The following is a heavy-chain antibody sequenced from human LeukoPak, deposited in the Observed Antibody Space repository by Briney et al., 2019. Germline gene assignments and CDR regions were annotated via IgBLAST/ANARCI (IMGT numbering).Heavy chain of an antibody. J-gene: IGHJ5*02. V-gene: IGHV3-74*01. CDR2: ISGDGTAR. CDR1: GFTSSSYW. Sequence: GGSLLLSCAASGFTSSSYWMHWVRQVPGKGLVWVSRISGDGTARNYADSVKGRFTISRDDAKNTVDLQMNSLRGEDTAVYYCVRGRGSYGWFDPWGQGTLVAVSS. D-gene: IGHD3-10*01. CDR3: VRGRGSYGWFDP.